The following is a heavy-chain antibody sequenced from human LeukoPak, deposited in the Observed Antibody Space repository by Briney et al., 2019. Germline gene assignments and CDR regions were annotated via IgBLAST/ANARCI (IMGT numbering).Heavy chain of an antibody. CDR1: GFTFGDYA. Sequence: GGSLRLSCTASGFTFGDYAMNWVRQAPGKGLEWVGFIRSKAYGGTTEYAASVKGRFTISRDDSKSIAYLQMNSLKTEDTAVYYCTRGTYYYDSSGYSYAYYFDYWGQGTLVTVSS. J-gene: IGHJ4*02. CDR2: IRSKAYGGTT. CDR3: TRGTYYYDSSGYSYAYYFDY. D-gene: IGHD3-22*01. V-gene: IGHV3-49*04.